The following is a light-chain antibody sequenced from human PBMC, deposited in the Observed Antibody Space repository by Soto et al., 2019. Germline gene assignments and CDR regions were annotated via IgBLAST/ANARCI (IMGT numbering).Light chain of an antibody. CDR3: QQYGGSPMYT. J-gene: IGKJ2*01. V-gene: IGKV3-20*01. CDR2: GAS. CDR1: QSIASNY. Sequence: VVLTQSPGTLSLSPGERATLSCRASQSIASNYLAWYQQKPGQAPRLLIYGASNRATGIPDRFSGSGSGTDFTLTISRLEPEDFAVYYCQQYGGSPMYTFGQGYKLEIK.